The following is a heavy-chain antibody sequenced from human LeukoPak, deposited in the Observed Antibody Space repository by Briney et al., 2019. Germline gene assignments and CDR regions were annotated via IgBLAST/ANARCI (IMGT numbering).Heavy chain of an antibody. V-gene: IGHV3-64*01. CDR2: ISSNGGST. Sequence: PGGSLRLSCAASGFTFSSYAMHWVRQAPGKGLEYVSAISSNGGSTYYANPVKGRFTISRDNSKNTLYLQMGSLRAEDMAVYYCARDSIYCSSTSCYRYFQHWGQGTLVTVSS. CDR1: GFTFSSYA. CDR3: ARDSIYCSSTSCYRYFQH. D-gene: IGHD2-2*01. J-gene: IGHJ1*01.